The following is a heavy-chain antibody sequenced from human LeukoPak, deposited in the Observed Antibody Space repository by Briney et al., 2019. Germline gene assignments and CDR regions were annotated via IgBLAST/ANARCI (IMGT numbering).Heavy chain of an antibody. V-gene: IGHV1-8*01. CDR3: ARSSGIAAADPMDV. D-gene: IGHD6-13*01. CDR1: GYTFISYD. J-gene: IGHJ6*04. CDR2: MDTNSDNT. Sequence: ASVKVSCKACGYTFISYDILWVRQAPGQGLEGMGWMDTNSDNTVSAQKFQGRVTMTKTASISTAYMELRSLRSEDTAVYYCARSSGIAAADPMDVWGKGTTVTVSS.